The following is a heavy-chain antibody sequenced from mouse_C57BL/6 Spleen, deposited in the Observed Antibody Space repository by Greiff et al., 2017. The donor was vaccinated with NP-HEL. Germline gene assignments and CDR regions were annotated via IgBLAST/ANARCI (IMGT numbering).Heavy chain of an antibody. Sequence: EVQVVESGAELVRPGASVKLSCTASGFNIKDDYMHWVKQRPEQGLEWIGWIDPENGDTEYASKFQGKATITADTSSNTAYLQLSSLTSEDTAVYYCTTGYYDYAYWGQGTLVTVSA. J-gene: IGHJ3*01. D-gene: IGHD2-4*01. CDR3: TTGYYDYAY. CDR1: GFNIKDDY. CDR2: IDPENGDT. V-gene: IGHV14-4*01.